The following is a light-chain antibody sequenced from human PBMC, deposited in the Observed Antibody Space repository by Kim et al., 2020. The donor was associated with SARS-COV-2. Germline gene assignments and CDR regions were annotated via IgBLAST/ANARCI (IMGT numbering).Light chain of an antibody. J-gene: IGKJ3*01. CDR2: GAP. CDR3: QQLHTYPFT. Sequence: PSLRDRVTIPGRASQDTGNHLAWYQQKPGKAPVLLMSGAPSLVSGVPSRFGGSGSGTEFTVTIDSLQTEDSATYFFQQLHTYPFTFGPGTKVDIK. V-gene: IGKV1-9*01. CDR1: QDTGNH.